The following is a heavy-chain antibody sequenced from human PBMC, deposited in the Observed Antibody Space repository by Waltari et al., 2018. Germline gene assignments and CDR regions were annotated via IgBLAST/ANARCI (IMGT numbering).Heavy chain of an antibody. J-gene: IGHJ4*02. D-gene: IGHD3-16*01. CDR3: ALGGGGDYYFDY. CDR2: IYYSGST. Sequence: QLQLQESGPGLVKPSETLSLTCTVSGGSISSSSYYWGWIRQPPGKGLEWIGSIYYSGSTSYNPSLKSRVTISVDTSKNQFSLKLSSVTAADTAVYYCALGGGGDYYFDYWGQGTLVTVSS. CDR1: GGSISSSSYY. V-gene: IGHV4-39*01.